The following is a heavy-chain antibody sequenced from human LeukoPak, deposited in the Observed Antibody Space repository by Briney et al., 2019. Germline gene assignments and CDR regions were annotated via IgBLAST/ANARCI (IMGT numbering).Heavy chain of an antibody. CDR2: ISSSSSTI. CDR3: ARDYYDSSGYYDAFDI. J-gene: IGHJ3*02. D-gene: IGHD3-22*01. CDR1: GFTFSSYS. V-gene: IGHV3-48*04. Sequence: GGSLRLSCAASGFTFSSYSMNWVRQAPGKGLEWVSYISSSSSTIYYADSVKGRFTISRDNAKNSLYLQMNSLRAEDTAVYYCARDYYDSSGYYDAFDIWGQGTMVTVSS.